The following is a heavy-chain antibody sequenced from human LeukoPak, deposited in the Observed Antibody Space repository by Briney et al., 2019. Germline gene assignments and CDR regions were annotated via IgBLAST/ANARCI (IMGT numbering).Heavy chain of an antibody. CDR2: INHSGST. CDR3: AIRGYSYGYLSY. J-gene: IGHJ4*02. V-gene: IGHV4-34*01. CDR1: GGSISGYY. D-gene: IGHD5-18*01. Sequence: SETLSLTCAVYGGSISGYYWSWIRQPPGKGLEWIGEINHSGSTNYNPSLKSRVTISVDTSKNQFSLKLSSVTAADTAVYYCAIRGYSYGYLSYWGQGTLVTVSS.